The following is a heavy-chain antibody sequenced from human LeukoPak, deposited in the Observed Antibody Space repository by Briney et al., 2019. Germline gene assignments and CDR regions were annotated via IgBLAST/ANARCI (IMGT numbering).Heavy chain of an antibody. Sequence: PGGSLRLSCAASGFTFSSYAMHWVRQAPGKGLEWVAVISYDGSNKYYADSVKGRFTISRDNSKNTLYLQMNSLRAEDTAVYYCARASGAVTSPNDYWGPGTPVTVS. V-gene: IGHV3-30-3*01. D-gene: IGHD2-15*01. CDR1: GFTFSSYA. CDR2: ISYDGSNK. CDR3: ARASGAVTSPNDY. J-gene: IGHJ4*03.